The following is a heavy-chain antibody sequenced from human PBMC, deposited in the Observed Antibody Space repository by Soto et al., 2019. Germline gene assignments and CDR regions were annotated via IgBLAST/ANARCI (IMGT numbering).Heavy chain of an antibody. D-gene: IGHD1-1*01. Sequence: QVQLQESGPGLVKPSQTLSLTCTVSGGSISSGDYYWSWIRQHPGKGLEWIGYIYYSGSTYYNPSLKGRVTISVDSSENQFSLKLSSVTAADTAVYYCARWPQLQPRFDYWGQGTLVTVSS. CDR3: ARWPQLQPRFDY. J-gene: IGHJ4*02. CDR1: GGSISSGDYY. V-gene: IGHV4-31*03. CDR2: IYYSGST.